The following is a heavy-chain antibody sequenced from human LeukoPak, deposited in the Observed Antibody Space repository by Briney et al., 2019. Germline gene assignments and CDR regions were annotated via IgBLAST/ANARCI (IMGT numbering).Heavy chain of an antibody. V-gene: IGHV5-51*01. CDR3: ARHCSSTSCHTSPDAFDI. CDR2: IYPVDSDT. CDR1: GYRFTSSW. D-gene: IGHD2-2*02. Sequence: GDSLNLSCKGSGYRFTSSWIGWVREMHGKGLEWMGLIYPVDSDTRYSPSFQGQVTISADKSISTAYLQWSSLKASDTAMYYCARHCSSTSCHTSPDAFDIWGQGTMVTVSS. J-gene: IGHJ3*02.